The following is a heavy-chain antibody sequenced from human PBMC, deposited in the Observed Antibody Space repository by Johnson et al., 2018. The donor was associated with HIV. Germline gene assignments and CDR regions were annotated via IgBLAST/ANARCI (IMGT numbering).Heavy chain of an antibody. CDR1: GFTFDDYG. J-gene: IGHJ3*02. V-gene: IGHV3-20*04. Sequence: VQLVESGGGAVRPGGSLRISCAASGFTFDDYGMSWVRQAPGKGLGWVSGINWSGGSTGYADAMKGRFTISRDNARNSLYLQMNSLRAEDTALYFCARGKGAAVGLDAFDIWGQGIRVTVSS. CDR3: ARGKGAAVGLDAFDI. CDR2: INWSGGST. D-gene: IGHD6-13*01.